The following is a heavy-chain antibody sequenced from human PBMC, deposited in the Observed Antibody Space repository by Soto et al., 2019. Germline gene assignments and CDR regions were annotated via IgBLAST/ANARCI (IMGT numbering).Heavy chain of an antibody. CDR3: TVRYCSGGSCGYYYYGMDV. CDR2: IKSKTDGGTT. V-gene: IGHV3-15*01. CDR1: GFTFSNAW. J-gene: IGHJ6*02. Sequence: PGGSLRLSCAASGFTFSNAWMSWVRQAPGKGLEWVGRIKSKTDGGTTDYAAPVKGRFTISRDDSKNTLYLQMNSLKTEDTAVYYCTVRYCSGGSCGYYYYGMDVWGQGTTVTVSS. D-gene: IGHD2-15*01.